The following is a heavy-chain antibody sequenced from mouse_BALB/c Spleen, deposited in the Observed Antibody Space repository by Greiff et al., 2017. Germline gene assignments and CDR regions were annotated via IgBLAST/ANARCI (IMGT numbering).Heavy chain of an antibody. Sequence: QVQLQQSGPGLVAPSQSLSITCTVSGFSLTSYGVHWVRQPPGKGLEWLGVIWAGGSTNYNSALMSRLSISKDNSKSQVFLKMNSLQTDDTAMYYCATSTMITFYAMDYWGQGTSVTVSS. CDR2: IWAGGST. CDR1: GFSLTSYG. V-gene: IGHV2-9*02. J-gene: IGHJ4*01. D-gene: IGHD2-4*01. CDR3: ATSTMITFYAMDY.